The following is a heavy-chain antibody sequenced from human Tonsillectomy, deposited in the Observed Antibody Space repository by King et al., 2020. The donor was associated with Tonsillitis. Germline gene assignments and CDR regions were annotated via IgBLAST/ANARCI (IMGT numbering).Heavy chain of an antibody. V-gene: IGHV4-59*08. J-gene: IGHJ3*02. CDR3: ASLVPPATDAFDI. Sequence: QVQLQESGPGLVKPSETLSLTCTVSGGSISSYYWSWIRQPPGKGLEWIGYIYYSGSTNYNPSLKSRVTISVDTYKNQFSLKLRSVTAADTAVYYCASLVPPATDAFDIWGQGTMVTVSS. CDR1: GGSISSYY. D-gene: IGHD3-10*02. CDR2: IYYSGST.